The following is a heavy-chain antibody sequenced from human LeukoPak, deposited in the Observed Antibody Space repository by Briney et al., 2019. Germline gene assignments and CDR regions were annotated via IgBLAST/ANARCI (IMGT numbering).Heavy chain of an antibody. CDR1: GYTFTSYG. Sequence: GASVKVSCKASGYTFTSYGISWVRQAPGQGLEWMGWISAYNGNTNYAQKLQGRVTMTTDTSTSTAYMELRSLRSGDTAVYYCARSGMVAAAGINYFDYWGQGTLVTVSS. J-gene: IGHJ4*02. CDR2: ISAYNGNT. CDR3: ARSGMVAAAGINYFDY. D-gene: IGHD6-13*01. V-gene: IGHV1-18*01.